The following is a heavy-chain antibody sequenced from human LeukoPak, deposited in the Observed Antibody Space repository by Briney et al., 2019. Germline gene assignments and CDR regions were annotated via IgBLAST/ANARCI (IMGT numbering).Heavy chain of an antibody. V-gene: IGHV3-11*01. CDR2: ISSSGSTI. J-gene: IGHJ3*02. D-gene: IGHD2-15*01. CDR3: ARASGIVVVVGSAFDI. CDR1: GFTFSDYY. Sequence: PGGSLRLSCAASGFTFSDYYMSWIRQAPGKGLEWVSYISSSGSTIYYADSVKGRFTIPRDNAKNSLYLQMNSLRAEDTAVYYCARASGIVVVVGSAFDIWGQGTMVTVSS.